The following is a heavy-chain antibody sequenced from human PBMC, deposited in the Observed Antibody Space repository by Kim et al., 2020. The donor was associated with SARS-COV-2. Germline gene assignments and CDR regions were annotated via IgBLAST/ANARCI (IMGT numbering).Heavy chain of an antibody. Sequence: GGSLRLSCAASGFTFSSYGMHWVRQAPGKGLEWVAVIWYDGSNKYYADSVMGRFTISRDNSKNTLYLQMNSLRAEDTAVYYCARDGYYYDSSGYQNYWGQGTLVTVSS. J-gene: IGHJ4*02. CDR1: GFTFSSYG. V-gene: IGHV3-33*01. D-gene: IGHD3-22*01. CDR3: ARDGYYYDSSGYQNY. CDR2: IWYDGSNK.